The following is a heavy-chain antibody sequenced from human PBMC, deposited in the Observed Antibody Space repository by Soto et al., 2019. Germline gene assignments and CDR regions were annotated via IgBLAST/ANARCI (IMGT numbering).Heavy chain of an antibody. J-gene: IGHJ3*02. CDR1: GYTFTSYG. CDR3: ARADFGVVAAFDI. CDR2: ISAYNGNT. D-gene: IGHD3-3*01. Sequence: ASVKVSCKASGYTFTSYGISWVRQAPGQGLERMGWISAYNGNTNYAQKLQGRVTMTTDTSTSTAYMELRSLRSDDIAVYYWARADFGVVAAFDIWGQGTMVTVSS. V-gene: IGHV1-18*03.